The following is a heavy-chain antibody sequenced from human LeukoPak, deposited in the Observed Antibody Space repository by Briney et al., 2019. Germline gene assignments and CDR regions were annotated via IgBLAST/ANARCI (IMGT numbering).Heavy chain of an antibody. D-gene: IGHD3-3*01. J-gene: IGHJ4*02. CDR2: IYYSGST. CDR1: GGSISSSSYY. CDR3: ARDLSDFAIGY. V-gene: IGHV4-39*07. Sequence: SETLSLTCTVSGGSISSSSYYWGWIRQPPGKGLEWIGSIYYSGSTYYNPSLKSRVTISVDTSKNQFSLKLSSVAAADTAVYYCARDLSDFAIGYWGQGTLVTVSS.